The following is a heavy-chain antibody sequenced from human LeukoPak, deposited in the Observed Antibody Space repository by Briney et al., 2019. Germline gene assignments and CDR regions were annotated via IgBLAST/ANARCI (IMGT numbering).Heavy chain of an antibody. J-gene: IGHJ5*02. CDR3: ARGSSPGLRFDP. V-gene: IGHV4-34*01. CDR2: INHSGNT. D-gene: IGHD5-12*01. Sequence: GSLRLSCAASGFTFSSYEMNWVRQAPGKGLEWIGEINHSGNTNYNPSLKSRVTISVDTSKNQFSLKLSSVTAADTAVYYCARGSSPGLRFDPWGQGTLVTVSS. CDR1: GFTFSSYE.